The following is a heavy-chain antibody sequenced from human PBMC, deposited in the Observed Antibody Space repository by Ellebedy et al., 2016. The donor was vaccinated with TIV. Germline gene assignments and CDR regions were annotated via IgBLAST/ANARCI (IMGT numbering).Heavy chain of an antibody. CDR2: ISSSGGTI. Sequence: GGSLRLSCAASGFTFSDYAMSWIRQAPGKGLEWVSYISSSGGTIYYADSVKGRFTISRDNAKNSLYLQMNSPRAGDTAVYYCARDTRFIDQQHNWFDPWGQGTLVTVSS. V-gene: IGHV3-11*01. CDR1: GFTFSDYA. J-gene: IGHJ5*02. CDR3: ARDTRFIDQQHNWFDP. D-gene: IGHD2-2*01.